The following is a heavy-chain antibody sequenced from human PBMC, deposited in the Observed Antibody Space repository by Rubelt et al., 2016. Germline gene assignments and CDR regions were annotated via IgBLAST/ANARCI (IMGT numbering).Heavy chain of an antibody. CDR1: GGSFSGYY. V-gene: IGHV4-34*01. Sequence: QVQLQQWGAGLLKPSETLSLTCAVYGGSFSGYYWSWIRQPPGKGLEWIGEINHSGSTNYNPSLKSRVTIPVDPSKTRFARKLSCVTAADTAVYYCARVSGWYRAPGQDFDYWGQGTLVTVSS. CDR3: ARVSGWYRAPGQDFDY. D-gene: IGHD6-19*01. J-gene: IGHJ4*02. CDR2: INHSGST.